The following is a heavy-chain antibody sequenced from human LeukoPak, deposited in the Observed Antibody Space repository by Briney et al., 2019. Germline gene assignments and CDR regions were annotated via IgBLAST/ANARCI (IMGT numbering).Heavy chain of an antibody. Sequence: NPSATLSLTCTVSGGSISSSSYYWVWIRQPPGKGLEWIGTIYYSGSTYYNPSLTSRVTISVDTSKNQFSLKLSSVTAADTAVYYCARQKSRIYGDYIVYWGQGTLVTVSS. J-gene: IGHJ4*02. CDR2: IYYSGST. CDR1: GGSISSSSYY. CDR3: ARQKSRIYGDYIVY. V-gene: IGHV4-39*01. D-gene: IGHD4-17*01.